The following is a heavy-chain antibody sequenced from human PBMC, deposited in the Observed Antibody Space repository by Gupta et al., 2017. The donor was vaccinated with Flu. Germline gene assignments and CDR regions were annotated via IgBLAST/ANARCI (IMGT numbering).Heavy chain of an antibody. J-gene: IGHJ3*02. CDR1: GFTFSSYA. V-gene: IGHV3-23*01. Sequence: EVQLLESGGGLVQPGGSLRLSCAASGFTFSSYAMSWVRQAPGKGLEWVSAISGSGGSTYYADSVKGRFTISRDNSKNTLYLQMNSLRAEDTAVYYCAKDRFTLLAYGTFDAFDIWGQGTMVTVSS. CDR2: ISGSGGST. D-gene: IGHD3-16*02. CDR3: AKDRFTLLAYGTFDAFDI.